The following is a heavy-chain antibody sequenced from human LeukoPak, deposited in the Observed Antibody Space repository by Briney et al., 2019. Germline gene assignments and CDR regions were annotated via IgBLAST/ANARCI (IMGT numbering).Heavy chain of an antibody. CDR1: GFTFSSYW. V-gene: IGHV3-7*01. D-gene: IGHD3-10*01. CDR2: IKQDGSEK. Sequence: GGSLRLSCAASGFTFSSYWMSWVRQAPGKGLEWVANIKQDGSEKYYVDSVKGRFTISRDNAKNSLYLQMNSLRAEDTAVYYCVRDQRSYYYNYWGQGTLVTVSS. J-gene: IGHJ4*02. CDR3: VRDQRSYYYNY.